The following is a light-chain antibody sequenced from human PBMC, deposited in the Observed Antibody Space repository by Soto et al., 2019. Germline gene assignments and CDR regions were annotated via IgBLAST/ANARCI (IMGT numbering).Light chain of an antibody. CDR2: HAS. CDR3: QQYYNWPPGT. Sequence: EIVLTQSPATLSVSPGERATLSCRASRSISSSLAWYQQQPGQAPRLLIYHASTRAAGIPARFSGSGSGTEFTLTISSLQSEDLAVYYCQQYYNWPPGTFGQGTKVEIK. V-gene: IGKV3-15*01. CDR1: RSISSS. J-gene: IGKJ1*01.